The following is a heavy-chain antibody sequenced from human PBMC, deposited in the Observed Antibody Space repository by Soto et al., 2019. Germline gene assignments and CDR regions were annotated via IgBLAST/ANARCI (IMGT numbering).Heavy chain of an antibody. J-gene: IGHJ3*02. CDR2: IIPIFGTA. V-gene: IGHV1-69*06. CDR3: ARVSYYDSSGYWVWDAFDI. CDR1: GGTFSSYA. Sequence: SVKVSCKASGGTFSSYAISWVRQAPGQGLEWMGGIIPIFGTANYAQKFQGRVTITADISTSTAYMELSSLRSEDTAVYYCARVSYYDSSGYWVWDAFDIWGQGTMVTVSS. D-gene: IGHD3-22*01.